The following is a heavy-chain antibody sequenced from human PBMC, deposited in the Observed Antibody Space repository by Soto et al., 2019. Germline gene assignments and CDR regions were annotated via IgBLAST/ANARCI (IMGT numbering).Heavy chain of an antibody. CDR3: ARNDFTGSSCYYYYYYSMDV. V-gene: IGHV1-69*13. Sequence: SVKVSCKTSGGTFSSYAISWVRQAPGQGLEWMGGIIPIFDTANYAQKFQGRVTITADESTSTAYMELSSLRSEDTAVYYCARNDFTGSSCYYYYYYSMDVWGQGPTVTVSS. CDR2: IIPIFDTA. D-gene: IGHD2-15*01. J-gene: IGHJ6*02. CDR1: GGTFSSYA.